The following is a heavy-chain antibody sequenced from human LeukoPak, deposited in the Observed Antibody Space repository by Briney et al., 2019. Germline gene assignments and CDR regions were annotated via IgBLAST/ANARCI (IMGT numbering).Heavy chain of an antibody. CDR2: ISGSGGST. Sequence: GGSLRLSCAASGFTFSSYAMSWVRQAPGKGLEWVSAISGSGGSTYYADSEKGRFTISRDNSKNTLYLQMNSLRAEDTAVYYCAKTRPIYCSSTSCYRYFDYWGQGTLVTVSS. CDR1: GFTFSSYA. D-gene: IGHD2-2*01. CDR3: AKTRPIYCSSTSCYRYFDY. V-gene: IGHV3-23*01. J-gene: IGHJ4*02.